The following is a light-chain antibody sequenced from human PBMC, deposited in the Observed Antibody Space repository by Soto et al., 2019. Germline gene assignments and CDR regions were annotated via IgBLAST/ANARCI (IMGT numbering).Light chain of an antibody. V-gene: IGKV4-1*01. J-gene: IGKJ1*01. Sequence: DMGMTQSPDSLAVSLGERATINCKSSQSVLYSSNNKNYLAWYQQKPGQIPKLLIYWAFTRESGVPDRFSGSGSGTDFTLTISSLQAEDVAVYYCQQYYSTWTFGQGTKVDIK. CDR3: QQYYSTWT. CDR1: QSVLYSSNNKNY. CDR2: WAF.